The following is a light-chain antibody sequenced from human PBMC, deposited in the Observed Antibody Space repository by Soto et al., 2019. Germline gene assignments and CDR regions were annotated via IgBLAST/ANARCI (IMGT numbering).Light chain of an antibody. CDR3: QQYDNWPIT. V-gene: IGKV3D-15*01. CDR1: QSVSSN. Sequence: EIVMTQSPATLSMSPGERATLSCRASQSVSSNLAWYQQKPGQAPRLLIYGASIRATAIPVRFGGSGSGTEFTLSISSLQSEDFAVYYCQQYDNWPITFGQGTRLEIK. J-gene: IGKJ5*01. CDR2: GAS.